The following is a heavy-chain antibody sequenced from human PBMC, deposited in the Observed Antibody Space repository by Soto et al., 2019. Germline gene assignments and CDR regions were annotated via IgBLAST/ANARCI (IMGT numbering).Heavy chain of an antibody. Sequence: LRLSCAASGFTFSSYAMSWVRQSPGKGLEWVSAISGSGGSTYYADSVKGRFTISRDNSKNTLYLQMNSLRAEVTAVYYCAQAKSMPTDFDYWGQGTLVTVSS. V-gene: IGHV3-23*01. CDR1: GFTFSSYA. CDR2: ISGSGGST. D-gene: IGHD4-4*01. CDR3: AQAKSMPTDFDY. J-gene: IGHJ4*02.